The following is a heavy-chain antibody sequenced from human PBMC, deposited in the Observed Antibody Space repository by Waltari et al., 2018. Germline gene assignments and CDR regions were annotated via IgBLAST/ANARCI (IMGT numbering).Heavy chain of an antibody. CDR3: ARPLYYDFWSGYYKGGFDY. J-gene: IGHJ4*02. V-gene: IGHV4-34*01. CDR2: INHSGST. D-gene: IGHD3-3*01. CDR1: GGSFSGYY. Sequence: QVQLQQWGAGLLKPSETLSLTCAVYGGSFSGYYWSWNRQPPGKGLECIGEINHSGSTNYNPSLKSRVTISVDTSKNQFSLKLSSVTAADTAVYYCARPLYYDFWSGYYKGGFDYWGQGTLVTVSS.